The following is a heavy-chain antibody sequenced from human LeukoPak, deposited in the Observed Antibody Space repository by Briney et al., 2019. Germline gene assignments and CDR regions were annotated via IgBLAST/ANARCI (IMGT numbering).Heavy chain of an antibody. D-gene: IGHD1-7*01. V-gene: IGHV3-9*01. Sequence: GGSLRLSCAASGFTFDDDAMDWVRHGPGKGLEWVSGITWNSGTIGYADSVKGRFTISRDNAHNSLYLQMNSLRAEDTALYYCAKDVTGTGAFDIWGQGTMVTVSS. CDR3: AKDVTGTGAFDI. CDR2: ITWNSGTI. J-gene: IGHJ3*02. CDR1: GFTFDDDA.